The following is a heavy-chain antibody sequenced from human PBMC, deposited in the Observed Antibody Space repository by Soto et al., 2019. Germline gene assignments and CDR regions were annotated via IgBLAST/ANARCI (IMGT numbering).Heavy chain of an antibody. Sequence: PGGSLRLSCAASGFTFSSYGMHWVRQAPGKGLEWVAVISYDGSNKYYADSVKGRFTISRDNSKNTLYLQMNSLRAEDTAVYYCAKVGVLAPEPDDYYYYGMDVWGQGTTVTVSS. V-gene: IGHV3-30*18. J-gene: IGHJ6*02. CDR2: ISYDGSNK. CDR3: AKVGVLAPEPDDYYYYGMDV. CDR1: GFTFSSYG. D-gene: IGHD3-10*01.